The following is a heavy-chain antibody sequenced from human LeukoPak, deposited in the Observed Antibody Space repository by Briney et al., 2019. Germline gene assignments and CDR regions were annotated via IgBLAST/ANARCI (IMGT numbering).Heavy chain of an antibody. Sequence: ASVKVSCKASGYTFTSYDINWVRQATGQGLEWMVWMNPNSGNTGYAQKFKGRVTMTRNTSISTAYMELSRLRSEDTAVYYCARGVGPYYYDSSGYHKTYYYYYYMDVWGKGTTVTVSS. CDR3: ARGVGPYYYDSSGYHKTYYYYYYMDV. CDR1: GYTFTSYD. CDR2: MNPNSGNT. V-gene: IGHV1-8*01. J-gene: IGHJ6*03. D-gene: IGHD3-22*01.